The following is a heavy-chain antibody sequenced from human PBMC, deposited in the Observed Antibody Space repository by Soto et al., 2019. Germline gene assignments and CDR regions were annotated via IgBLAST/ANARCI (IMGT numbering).Heavy chain of an antibody. CDR1: GDSISNSDYY. CDR3: ARDGTYHYGLDV. V-gene: IGHV4-30-4*01. Sequence: SETLSLTCTVSGDSISNSDYYWNWIRQSPGKGLEWIASTDYSGSTYYNPSLKSRVVISADTSKNLFSLKLRSVTAADTALYFCARDGTYHYGLDVWGQGTTVTVSS. J-gene: IGHJ6*01. CDR2: TDYSGST.